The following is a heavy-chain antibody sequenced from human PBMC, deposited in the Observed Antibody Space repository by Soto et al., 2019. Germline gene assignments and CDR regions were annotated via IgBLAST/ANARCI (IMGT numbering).Heavy chain of an antibody. D-gene: IGHD2-8*01. CDR2: IKQDGIEK. CDR1: GFSFSDDW. J-gene: IGHJ1*01. Sequence: XESLLLSCAASGFSFSDDWMSRVRQAPGKGLEWVAGIKQDGIEKYYLASVKGRFTISRDNARNTLYLQLSSLRAADTAVYYCSRDKHDYAMWGQGTRVTVSS. V-gene: IGHV3-7*03. CDR3: SRDKHDYAM.